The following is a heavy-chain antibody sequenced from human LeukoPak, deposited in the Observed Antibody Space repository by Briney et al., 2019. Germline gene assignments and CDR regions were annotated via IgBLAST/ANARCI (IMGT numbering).Heavy chain of an antibody. CDR2: ISSSSSYI. Sequence: GGSLRLSCAASGFTFSSYSMNWVRQAPGKGLEWVSSISSSSSYIYYADSVKGRFTISRDNAKNSLYLQMNSLRAEDTAVYYCARDRIFNIVVVTAPAYYFDYWGQGTLVTVSS. V-gene: IGHV3-21*01. CDR3: ARDRIFNIVVVTAPAYYFDY. D-gene: IGHD2-21*02. CDR1: GFTFSSYS. J-gene: IGHJ4*02.